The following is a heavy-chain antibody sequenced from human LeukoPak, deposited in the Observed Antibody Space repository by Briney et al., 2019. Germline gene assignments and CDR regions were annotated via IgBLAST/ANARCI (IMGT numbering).Heavy chain of an antibody. CDR1: GGSISSYY. Sequence: SETLSLTCTVSGGSISSYYWSWIRQPPGKGLEWIGYIYYSGSTNYNPSLKSRVTISVDTSKNQFSLKLSSVTAADTAVYYCARVGSGGATGWYFDLWGRGTLVTVSS. V-gene: IGHV4-59*01. D-gene: IGHD3-16*01. J-gene: IGHJ2*01. CDR2: IYYSGST. CDR3: ARVGSGGATGWYFDL.